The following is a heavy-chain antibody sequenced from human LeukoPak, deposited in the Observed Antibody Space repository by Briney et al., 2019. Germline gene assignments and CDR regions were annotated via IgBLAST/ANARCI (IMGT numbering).Heavy chain of an antibody. D-gene: IGHD3-10*01. CDR1: GFTFSSYA. CDR3: ANQDVLLWFGELLSSGY. V-gene: IGHV3-23*01. Sequence: GGSLRLSCAASGFTFSSYAMSWVRQAPGKGLEWVSDISGSGGSTYYADSVKGRFTISRDNSKNTLYLQMNSLRAEDTAVYYCANQDVLLWFGELLSSGYWGQGTLVTVSS. CDR2: ISGSGGST. J-gene: IGHJ4*02.